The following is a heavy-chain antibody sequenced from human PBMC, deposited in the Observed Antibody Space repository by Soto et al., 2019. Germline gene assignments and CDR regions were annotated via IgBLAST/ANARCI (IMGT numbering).Heavy chain of an antibody. J-gene: IGHJ6*02. D-gene: IGHD3-10*01. CDR2: TKAGNGNT. Sequence: GXSVKVTFKACGYGFTSYAMHVVRHTPGQRLEWMGWTKAGNGNTQYSQKFQGRVTLPRDTSASTDYMELSSLRSEDTAVYYCARDKNGSGFHGLDVWGPGPTVTVSS. CDR3: ARDKNGSGFHGLDV. CDR1: GYGFTSYA. V-gene: IGHV1-3*01.